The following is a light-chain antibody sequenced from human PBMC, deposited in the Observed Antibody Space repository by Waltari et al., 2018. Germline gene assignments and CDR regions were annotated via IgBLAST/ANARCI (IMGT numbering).Light chain of an antibody. J-gene: IGLJ2*01. CDR3: AVWDDSLNGGV. CDR2: YDD. V-gene: IGLV1-36*01. Sequence: QSVLTQPPSVSEAPRQRVTISCSGSRSNIRNNAVSWYQQLPGKAPKLHIDYDDLLPAGVSDRFTGSKSDTSASLTISVLQSDDEADYYCAVWDDSLNGGVFGGGTKLTVL. CDR1: RSNIRNNA.